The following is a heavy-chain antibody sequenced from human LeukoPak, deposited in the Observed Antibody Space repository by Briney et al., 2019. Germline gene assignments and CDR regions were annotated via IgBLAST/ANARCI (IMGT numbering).Heavy chain of an antibody. CDR3: ARHDGYSYGYDPFDY. D-gene: IGHD5-18*01. V-gene: IGHV5-10-1*01. CDR1: GYSFTSYW. CDR2: IDTSDSYT. Sequence: GESLKISCKGSGYSFTSYWISWVRQMPGKGLEWMGRIDTSDSYTNYSPSFQGHVTISADKSISTAYLQWSSLKASDTAMYYCARHDGYSYGYDPFDYWGQGTLVTVSS. J-gene: IGHJ4*02.